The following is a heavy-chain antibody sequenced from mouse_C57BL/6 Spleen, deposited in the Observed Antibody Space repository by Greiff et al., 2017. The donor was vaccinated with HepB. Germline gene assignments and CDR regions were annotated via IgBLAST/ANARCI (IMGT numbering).Heavy chain of an antibody. CDR1: GYTFTSYW. CDR2: IDPSDSYT. D-gene: IGHD1-1*01. J-gene: IGHJ4*01. CDR3: ARSGNPYYYGSSLYAMDY. Sequence: VQLQQPGAELVKPGASVKLSCKASGYTFTSYWMQWVKQRPGQGLEWIGEIDPSDSYTNYNQKFKGKATLTVDTSSSTAYMQLSSLTSEDSAVYYCARSGNPYYYGSSLYAMDYWGQGTSVTVSS. V-gene: IGHV1-50*01.